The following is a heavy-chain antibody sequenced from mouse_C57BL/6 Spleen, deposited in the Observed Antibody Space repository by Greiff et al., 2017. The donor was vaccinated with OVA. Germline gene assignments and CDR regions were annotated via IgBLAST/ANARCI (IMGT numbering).Heavy chain of an antibody. J-gene: IGHJ4*01. D-gene: IGHD2-4*01. CDR3: ARAAYDYADYALDY. CDR2: IYPGDGDT. V-gene: IGHV1-82*01. CDR1: GYAFSSSW. Sequence: QVQLKQSGPELVKPGASVKISCKASGYAFSSSWMNWVKQRPGKGLEWIGRIYPGDGDTNYNGKFKGKATLTADKSSSTAYMQLSSLTSEDSAVYFCARAAYDYADYALDYWGQGTSVTVSS.